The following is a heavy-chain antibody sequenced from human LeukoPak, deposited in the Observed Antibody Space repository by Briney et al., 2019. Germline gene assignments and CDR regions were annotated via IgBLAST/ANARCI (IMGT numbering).Heavy chain of an antibody. J-gene: IGHJ4*02. D-gene: IGHD2-15*01. V-gene: IGHV3-7*01. CDR1: GFTFSSYW. Sequence: SGGSLRLSCAASGFTFSSYWMSWVRQAPGKGLEWVANIKQDGSEKYYVDSVKGRFTISRDNAKNSLHLQMNSLRAEDTAVYYCARGGDCSGGSCYRVFDYWGQGTLVTVSS. CDR2: IKQDGSEK. CDR3: ARGGDCSGGSCYRVFDY.